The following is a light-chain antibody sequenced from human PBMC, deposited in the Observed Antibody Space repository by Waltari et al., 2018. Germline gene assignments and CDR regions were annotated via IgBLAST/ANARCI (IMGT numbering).Light chain of an antibody. CDR3: QHYVRLPAT. V-gene: IGKV3-20*01. CDR2: GAS. CDR1: QSVSRS. J-gene: IGKJ1*01. Sequence: IVLTQRPGTLSLPTGDRATPSCRASQSVSRSLAWYQQKPGQAPKLLIYGASTRATGIPDRFTGSGSGTDFSLTISSLEPEDFAIYFCQHYVRLPATFGQGTKVEIK.